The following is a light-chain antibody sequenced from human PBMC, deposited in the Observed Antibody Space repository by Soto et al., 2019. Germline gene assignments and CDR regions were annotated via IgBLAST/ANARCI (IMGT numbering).Light chain of an antibody. J-gene: IGKJ5*01. Sequence: EIVMTQSPATLSLSPGERATLSCRASQSISTKLAWYHQKPGQAPRLLIYDASNRATGIPARFSGSGSGTDFTLTISSLEPEDFAVYYCQQRSNWPPITFGQGTRLEIK. V-gene: IGKV3-11*01. CDR1: QSISTK. CDR3: QQRSNWPPIT. CDR2: DAS.